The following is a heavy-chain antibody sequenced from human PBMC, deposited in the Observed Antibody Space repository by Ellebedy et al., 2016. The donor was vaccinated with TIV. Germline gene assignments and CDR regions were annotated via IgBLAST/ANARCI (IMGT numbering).Heavy chain of an antibody. CDR2: IYYSGST. D-gene: IGHD1-26*01. Sequence: SETLSLXXTVSGGSISSSSYYWSWIRQPPGKGLEWIGYIYYSGSTNYNPSLKSRVTISVDTSKNQFSLKLSSVTAADTAVYYCARVPWRVGGYYYGMDVWGQGTTVTVSS. V-gene: IGHV4-61*01. CDR1: GGSISSSSYY. J-gene: IGHJ6*02. CDR3: ARVPWRVGGYYYGMDV.